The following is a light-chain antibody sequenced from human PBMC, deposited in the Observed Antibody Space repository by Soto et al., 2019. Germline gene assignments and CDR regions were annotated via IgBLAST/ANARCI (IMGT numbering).Light chain of an antibody. Sequence: QSVRTQPPSASGAPGQSVTISCTGISSDVGDYNYVSWYQQHPGKAPKLMVYEVNKRPSGVPDRFSGSKSGNTASLTVSGLQAEDEADYYCSSYAGRNNYVFGTGTKVTVL. J-gene: IGLJ1*01. V-gene: IGLV2-8*01. CDR1: SSDVGDYNY. CDR2: EVN. CDR3: SSYAGRNNYV.